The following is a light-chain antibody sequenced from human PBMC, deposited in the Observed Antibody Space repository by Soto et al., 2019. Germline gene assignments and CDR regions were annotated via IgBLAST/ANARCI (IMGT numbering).Light chain of an antibody. CDR3: CSSSGSYTYV. J-gene: IGLJ1*01. Sequence: QSVLTQPRSVSGSPGQSVTISCTGTSSDVGLYAYVSWYHQHPGKAPKLLIYDVTKRPSGVPDRFSGSKSGNTASLTISGLQAEDEGDYYCCSSSGSYTYVFGIGTKVTVL. V-gene: IGLV2-11*01. CDR2: DVT. CDR1: SSDVGLYAY.